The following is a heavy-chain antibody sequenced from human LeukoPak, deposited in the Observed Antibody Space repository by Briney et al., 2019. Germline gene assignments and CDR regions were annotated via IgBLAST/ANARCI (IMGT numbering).Heavy chain of an antibody. V-gene: IGHV4-39*01. CDR3: ARQNHDIGTNWFDP. CDR2: IYDTGST. D-gene: IGHD3-9*01. CDR1: GDSIRSVHYY. Sequence: SETLSLTCSVSGDSIRSVHYYWGWIRQPPGRGLEWIGSIYDTGSTYYNPSLKSRVTIFVDTSKNQFSLRLTSVTAADTAMYYCARQNHDIGTNWFDPWGQGALVTVSS. J-gene: IGHJ5*02.